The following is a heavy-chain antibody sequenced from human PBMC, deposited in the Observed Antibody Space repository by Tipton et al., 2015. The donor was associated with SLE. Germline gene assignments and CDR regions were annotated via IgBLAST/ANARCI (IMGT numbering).Heavy chain of an antibody. CDR2: IYYSGSI. J-gene: IGHJ4*02. D-gene: IGHD6-13*01. Sequence: TLSLTCTVSGGSISSSSYYWGWIRQPPGKGLEWIGSIYYSGSIGYVDSVKGRFTTSRGNAKNSLYLQMNSLRAEDTALYYCAKDISSSWRGYFDYWGQGTLVTVSS. CDR1: GGSISSSSYY. CDR3: AKDISSSWRGYFDY. V-gene: IGHV4-39*02.